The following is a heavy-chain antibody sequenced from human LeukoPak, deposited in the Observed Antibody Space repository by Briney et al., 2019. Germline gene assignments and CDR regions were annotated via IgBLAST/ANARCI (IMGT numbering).Heavy chain of an antibody. CDR2: ISGSGGST. CDR1: GFTFSSYA. D-gene: IGHD4-17*01. Sequence: PGGSLRLSCVASGFTFSSYAMSWVRQAPGKGLECVSRISGSGGSTHYADSVKGRFTISRDNSKNTLYLQMDSLRAEDTAVYYCAKDRADNGDRLRFDPWGQGTLVTVSS. J-gene: IGHJ5*02. CDR3: AKDRADNGDRLRFDP. V-gene: IGHV3-23*01.